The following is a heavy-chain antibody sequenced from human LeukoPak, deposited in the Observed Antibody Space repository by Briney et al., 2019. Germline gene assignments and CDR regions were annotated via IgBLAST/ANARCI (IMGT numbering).Heavy chain of an antibody. Sequence: GASVKVSCKASGYTFTSYDINWVRQATGQGLEWMGWMNPNSGNTGYAQKFQGRVTITRNTSISTAYMELSSLRSEDTAVHYCARGRVPGYSSSWYSPWFDPWGQGTLVTVSS. CDR1: GYTFTSYD. D-gene: IGHD6-13*01. CDR3: ARGRVPGYSSSWYSPWFDP. V-gene: IGHV1-8*03. J-gene: IGHJ5*02. CDR2: MNPNSGNT.